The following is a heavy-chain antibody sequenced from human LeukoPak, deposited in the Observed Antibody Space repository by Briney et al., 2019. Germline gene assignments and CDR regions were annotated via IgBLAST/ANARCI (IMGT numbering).Heavy chain of an antibody. J-gene: IGHJ4*02. CDR3: AVYCSGGSCYPLYFDY. CDR1: GYTFNHFG. V-gene: IGHV1-2*02. CDR2: INPNSGGT. Sequence: ASVTVSCKASGYTFNHFGISWVRQAPGQGLEWMGWINPNSGGTNYAQKFQGRVTMTRDTSISTAYMELSRLRSDDTAVYYCAVYCSGGSCYPLYFDYWGQGTLVTVSS. D-gene: IGHD2-15*01.